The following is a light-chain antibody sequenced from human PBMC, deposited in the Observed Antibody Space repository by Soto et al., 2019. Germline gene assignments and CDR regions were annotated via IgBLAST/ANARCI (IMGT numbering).Light chain of an antibody. CDR3: QQYNGYSPRT. Sequence: DIPMTQSPSTLSASVGEGVTITCRARRSSNWLAWYQQKPGKAPKLLIYKASSLESGVPSRFSGSGSGTEFTLTISSPQPDDFATYYCQQYNGYSPRTFGQGTKVEIK. V-gene: IGKV1-5*03. CDR1: RSSNW. J-gene: IGKJ1*01. CDR2: KAS.